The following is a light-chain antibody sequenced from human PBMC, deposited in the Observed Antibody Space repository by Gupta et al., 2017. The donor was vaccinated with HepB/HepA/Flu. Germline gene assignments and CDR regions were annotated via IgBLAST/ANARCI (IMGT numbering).Light chain of an antibody. J-gene: IGLJ3*02. Sequence: QPVLTQSSSASASLGSSVKLTCTLSSGHSSYVIAWHQQQPGKAPRYLMKLEGSGTYNKGSGVPVRFSGSSSGADGYLTIAHGQAEADDYYYCETWDSNTQVFGGGTKLTVL. V-gene: IGLV4-60*03. CDR3: ETWDSNTQV. CDR2: LEGSGTY. CDR1: SGHSSYV.